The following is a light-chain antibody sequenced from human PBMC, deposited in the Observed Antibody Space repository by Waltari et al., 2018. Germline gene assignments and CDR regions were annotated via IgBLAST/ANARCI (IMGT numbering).Light chain of an antibody. CDR3: CSYAGDSLWV. J-gene: IGLJ3*02. CDR2: DVT. CDR1: SSDIGSYNL. Sequence: QSALTQPASVSASPGQSITISCKGTSSDIGSYNLVSWYQQHPGKAPKVMIYDVTKRPSGVSNRFSGSKSGYTAPLTVSGLQAEDESDYYCCSYAGDSLWVFGGGTKLTVL. V-gene: IGLV2-23*02.